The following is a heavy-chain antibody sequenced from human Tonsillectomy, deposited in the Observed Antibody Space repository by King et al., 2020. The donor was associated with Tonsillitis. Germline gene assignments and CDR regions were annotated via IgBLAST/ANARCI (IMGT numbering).Heavy chain of an antibody. J-gene: IGHJ4*02. V-gene: IGHV3-23*04. CDR2: ISGSGRST. CDR1: GFTFSNYA. CDR3: AKDPMDSVVVVGVNFDY. Sequence: VQLVESGGGLVQPGGSLRLSCAASGFTFSNYAMTWVRQAPGKGLEWVSAISGSGRSTYYADSVKGRFTISRDNSKNTLYLQMNSLRAEDTAVYYCAKDPMDSVVVVGVNFDYWGQGTLVTVSS. D-gene: IGHD2-15*01.